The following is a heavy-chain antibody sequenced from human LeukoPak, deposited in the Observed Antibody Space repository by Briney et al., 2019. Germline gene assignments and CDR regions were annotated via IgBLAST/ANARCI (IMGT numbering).Heavy chain of an antibody. CDR2: ISGTSNYI. CDR3: ARDRYGDGFAHFDY. J-gene: IGHJ4*02. D-gene: IGHD5-24*01. Sequence: GGSLRLSCAASGFTFNIYSMNWVRQAPGKGLEWVSSISGTSNYIYYADSVKGRFTISRDNAKNSLYLHMNSLRAEDTAVYYCARDRYGDGFAHFDYWGQGALVTVSS. V-gene: IGHV3-21*01. CDR1: GFTFNIYS.